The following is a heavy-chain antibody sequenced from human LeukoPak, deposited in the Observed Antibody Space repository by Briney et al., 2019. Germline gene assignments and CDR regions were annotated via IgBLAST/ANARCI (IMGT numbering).Heavy chain of an antibody. J-gene: IGHJ4*02. Sequence: GGSLRLFCAASGFTFSGSAMQWVRQASGKGLEWVGRIRSKANSYATADAASVKGRFTISRDDSKDPAYLQINSLKTEDTAVYYCTTDGQWLVRKFDYWGQGTLVTVSS. CDR2: IRSKANSYAT. CDR1: GFTFSGSA. CDR3: TTDGQWLVRKFDY. V-gene: IGHV3-73*01. D-gene: IGHD6-19*01.